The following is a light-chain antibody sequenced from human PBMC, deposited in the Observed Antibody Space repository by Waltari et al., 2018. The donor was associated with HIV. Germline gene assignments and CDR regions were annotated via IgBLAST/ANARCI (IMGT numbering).Light chain of an antibody. V-gene: IGKV3-11*01. CDR1: QSVSSY. CDR3: QQRSNWPIT. Sequence: EIVLTQSPATLSLSPGERATLSCRASQSVSSYLAWYQQKPGQAPRLLIYGASSRATGIPARFSGSVSGTDFTLTISSLEPGDFGVYYCQQRSNWPITFGQGTRLEIK. CDR2: GAS. J-gene: IGKJ5*01.